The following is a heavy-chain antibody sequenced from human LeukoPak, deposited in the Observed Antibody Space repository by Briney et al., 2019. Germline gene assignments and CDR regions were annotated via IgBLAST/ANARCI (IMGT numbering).Heavy chain of an antibody. Sequence: GGSLRLSWAASGFTFSSYAMSWVRQAPGQGLEWVSAISGSGGSTYYADSVKGRFTISRDNSKNTLYLQMNSLRAEDTAVYYCAKSIRIAARPRGFDYWGQGTLVTVSS. CDR1: GFTFSSYA. J-gene: IGHJ4*02. CDR3: AKSIRIAARPRGFDY. CDR2: ISGSGGST. D-gene: IGHD6-6*01. V-gene: IGHV3-23*01.